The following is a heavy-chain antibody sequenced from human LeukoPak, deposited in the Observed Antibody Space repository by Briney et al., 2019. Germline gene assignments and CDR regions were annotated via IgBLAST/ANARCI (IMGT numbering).Heavy chain of an antibody. Sequence: GGSLRLSCAASGFTFSSYAMSWVRQAPGKGLEWVSAISGSGGSTNYADSVKGRFTISRDNSKNTLYLQMNSLRAEDTAVYYCAREEIVLRFLEWLPSYYYYGMDVWGQGTTVTVSS. V-gene: IGHV3-23*01. CDR2: ISGSGGST. D-gene: IGHD3-3*01. CDR3: AREEIVLRFLEWLPSYYYYGMDV. J-gene: IGHJ6*02. CDR1: GFTFSSYA.